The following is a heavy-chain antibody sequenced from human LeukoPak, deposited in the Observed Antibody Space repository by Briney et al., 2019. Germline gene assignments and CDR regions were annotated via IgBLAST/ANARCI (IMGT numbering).Heavy chain of an antibody. CDR3: AREARGIDHTLDI. CDR1: GFTFSSYC. J-gene: IGHJ3*02. CDR2: ISSSGSTI. Sequence: GGSLRLSCAASGFTFSSYCMYWVRQAPGRGLEWVSYISSSGSTIYYADSVKGRHTISRDNAKNSLYLQVQSLIAADTAVYYCAREARGIDHTLDIWGQGTMDTVPS. V-gene: IGHV3-48*04. D-gene: IGHD2-21*01.